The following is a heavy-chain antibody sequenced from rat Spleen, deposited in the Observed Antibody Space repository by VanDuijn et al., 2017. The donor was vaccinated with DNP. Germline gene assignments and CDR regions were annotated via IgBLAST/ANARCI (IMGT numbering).Heavy chain of an antibody. CDR3: ARGISSYYGYNSYWYFDF. J-gene: IGHJ1*01. CDR1: GYSITGSY. CDR2: ISYSGST. D-gene: IGHD1-9*01. Sequence: EVQLQESGPGLVKPSQSLSLTCSVTGYSITGSYWGWIRKFPGNKMEWIGDISYSGSTGYNPSLKSRISITRETSKNQFFLQLNSVTTEETATYYCARGISSYYGYNSYWYFDFWGPGTMVTVSS. V-gene: IGHV3-1*01.